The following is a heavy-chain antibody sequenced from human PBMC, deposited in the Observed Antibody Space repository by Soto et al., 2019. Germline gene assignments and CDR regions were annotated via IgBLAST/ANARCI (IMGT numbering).Heavy chain of an antibody. CDR1: GYTFSIYY. D-gene: IGHD4-17*01. CDR2: INPNDGST. CDR3: ARESRTVTMSRPYYFDY. V-gene: IGHV1-46*01. J-gene: IGHJ4*02. Sequence: ASVKVSCKASGYTFSIYYMHWVRQAPGQGLEWMGIINPNDGSTSYAQRFQGRVTMSRDTPTSTVYMELGSLGSEDTAVYYCARESRTVTMSRPYYFDYWGQETLVTVSS.